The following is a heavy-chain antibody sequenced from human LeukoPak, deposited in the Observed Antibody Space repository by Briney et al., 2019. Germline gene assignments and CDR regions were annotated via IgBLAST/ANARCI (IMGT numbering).Heavy chain of an antibody. CDR1: GFIFSDYS. CDR2: ISSSSNTI. V-gene: IGHV3-48*01. Sequence: GGSLRLSCAASGFIFSDYSMNWVRQAPGKGLEWISYISSSSNTIYYADSVKGRFTISRDNSKNTLYLQMNSLRAEDTAVYYCAERALTGHYWGQGTLVTVSS. J-gene: IGHJ4*02. D-gene: IGHD7-27*01. CDR3: AERALTGHY.